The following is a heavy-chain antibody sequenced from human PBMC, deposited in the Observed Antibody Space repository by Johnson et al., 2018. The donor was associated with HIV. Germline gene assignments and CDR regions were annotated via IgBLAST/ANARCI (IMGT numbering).Heavy chain of an antibody. CDR2: ISYDGSNK. J-gene: IGHJ3*02. CDR1: GFTFSSFD. D-gene: IGHD3-3*01. CDR3: ARGSFDFWSGYYTGHDAFDI. Sequence: QVQLVESGGGVVQPGRSLRLSCAASGFTFSSFDMHWVRQAPGKGLEWVALISYDGSNKYYADSVKGRFTISRDNSKNTLYLQMNSLRAEDTAVYYWARGSFDFWSGYYTGHDAFDIWGQGTMVTVSS. V-gene: IGHV3-30-3*01.